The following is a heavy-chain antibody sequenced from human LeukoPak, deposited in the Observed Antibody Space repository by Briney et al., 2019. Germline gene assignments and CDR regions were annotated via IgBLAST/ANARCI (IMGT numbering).Heavy chain of an antibody. D-gene: IGHD6-13*01. CDR2: ISAYNGNT. J-gene: IGHJ4*02. V-gene: IGHV1-18*01. CDR1: VYSVTSYG. CDR3: ARRGAAAGMDY. Sequence: ASVTVSCMASVYSVTSYGIRWVRQAPGQGLAWMGWISAYNGNTNYAQKLQGRVTMTTDTSTSTAYTELRSLRSDDTAVYYCARRGAAAGMDYWGQGTLVTVSS.